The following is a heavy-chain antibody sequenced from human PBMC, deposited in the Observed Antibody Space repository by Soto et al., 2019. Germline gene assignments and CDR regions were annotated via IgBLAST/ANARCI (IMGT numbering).Heavy chain of an antibody. CDR3: ARERILEWYDY. CDR2: ISYDGSNK. J-gene: IGHJ4*02. CDR1: GFTFSSYA. V-gene: IGHV3-30-3*01. Sequence: QVQLVESGGGVVQPGRSLRLSCAASGFTFSSYAMHWVRQAPGKGLEWVAVISYDGSNKYYADSVKGRFTISRDNYKNTLYLQMNSLRAEDTAVYYCARERILEWYDYWGQGTLVTVSS. D-gene: IGHD3-3*01.